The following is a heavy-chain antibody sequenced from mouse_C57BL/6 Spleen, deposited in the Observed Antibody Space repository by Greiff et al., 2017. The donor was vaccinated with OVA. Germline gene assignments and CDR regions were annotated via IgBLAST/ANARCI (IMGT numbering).Heavy chain of an antibody. CDR2: ISYDGSN. D-gene: IGHD2-2*01. CDR1: GYSITSGYY. Sequence: EVKLVESGPGLVKPSQSLSLTCSVTGYSITSGYYWNWIRQFPGNKLEWMGYISYDGSNNYNPSLKNRISITRDTSKNQFFLKLNSVTTEDTATYYCARWFSYAMDYWGQGTSVTVSS. V-gene: IGHV3-6*01. J-gene: IGHJ4*01. CDR3: ARWFSYAMDY.